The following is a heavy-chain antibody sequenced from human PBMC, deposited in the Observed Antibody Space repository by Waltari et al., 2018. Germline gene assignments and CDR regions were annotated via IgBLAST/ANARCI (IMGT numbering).Heavy chain of an antibody. J-gene: IGHJ4*02. CDR2: INHSGSN. V-gene: IGHV4-34*01. Sequence: QVQLQQWGAGLLKPSETLSLTCAVHGWCFSGYYWSWIRQPPGKGLEWIGEINHSGSNKYNPSPKSRVNRSGDTSKNQFSRKLSSVTAEDTAVYYGARGGGRSELLDYWGQGTLVTGSS. D-gene: IGHD1-7*01. CDR3: ARGGGRSELLDY. CDR1: GWCFSGYY.